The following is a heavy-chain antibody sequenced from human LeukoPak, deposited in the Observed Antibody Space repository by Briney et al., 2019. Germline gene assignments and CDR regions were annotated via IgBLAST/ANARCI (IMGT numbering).Heavy chain of an antibody. V-gene: IGHV4-61*02. Sequence: PSQTLSLTCTVSGGSISSGNYYWSWIRQPAGKGLEWIGRMYTSGSTDYNPSLKSRVTISVDTSKNQFSLKSSSVTAADTAVYFCARDPTTVTDGFDIWGQGTMVTVSS. J-gene: IGHJ3*02. CDR3: ARDPTTVTDGFDI. CDR2: MYTSGST. CDR1: GGSISSGNYY. D-gene: IGHD4-17*01.